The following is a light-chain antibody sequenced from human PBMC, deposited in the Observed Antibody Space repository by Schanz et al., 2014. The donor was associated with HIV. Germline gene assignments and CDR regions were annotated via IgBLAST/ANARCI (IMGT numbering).Light chain of an antibody. CDR1: SSDVGGYNY. J-gene: IGLJ2*01. CDR3: SSYTSSSTQV. V-gene: IGLV2-14*03. Sequence: QSALTQPASVSGSPGQSITISCTGTSSDVGGYNYVSWYQHHPGKAPKLMIYDVSNRPSGVSNRFSGSKSGNTASLTISGLQAEDEDDYYCSSYTSSSTQVFGGGTQLTVL. CDR2: DVS.